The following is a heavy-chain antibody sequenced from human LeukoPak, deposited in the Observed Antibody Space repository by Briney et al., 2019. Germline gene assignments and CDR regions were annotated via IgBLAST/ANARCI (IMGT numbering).Heavy chain of an antibody. Sequence: GGSLRLSCVASVSSGLTRWMNWVRQAPGKGLEWVAIIKEDGSDKYYVDSVKGRFTISRDNAKNSVYLQMNSLRVEDTAVYYCASAAGWGFGYWGQGTLVTVSS. CDR3: ASAAGWGFGY. CDR2: IKEDGSDK. CDR1: VSSGLTRW. V-gene: IGHV3-7*01. D-gene: IGHD3-10*01. J-gene: IGHJ4*02.